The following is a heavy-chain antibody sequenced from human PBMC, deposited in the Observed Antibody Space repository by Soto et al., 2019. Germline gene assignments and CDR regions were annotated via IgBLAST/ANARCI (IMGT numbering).Heavy chain of an antibody. D-gene: IGHD3-9*01. V-gene: IGHV3-66*01. Sequence: PGGSLRLSCAASGFTVSSNYMSWVRQAPGKGLEWVSVIYSGGSTYYADSVKGRFTISRDNSKNTLYLQMNSLRAKDTAVYYCAREGYDILTGLLDYWGQGTLVTVSS. CDR2: IYSGGST. CDR1: GFTVSSNY. J-gene: IGHJ4*02. CDR3: AREGYDILTGLLDY.